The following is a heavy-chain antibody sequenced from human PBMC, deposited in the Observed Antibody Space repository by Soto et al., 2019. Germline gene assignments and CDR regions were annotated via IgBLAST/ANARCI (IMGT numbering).Heavy chain of an antibody. J-gene: IGHJ5*02. D-gene: IGHD2-21*02. CDR2: IFPSDSDT. Sequence: EEYLKISCRTSGYRFTPYWIACVRQMPGKGLEWMGIIFPSDSDTRYSPSFQGQVTISADRSTSTVFLQWASRKASDTAVDFFSLKCKSGYCDLFDPRGRGSMVTVSS. CDR1: GYRFTPYW. V-gene: IGHV5-51*01. CDR3: SLKCKSGYCDLFDP.